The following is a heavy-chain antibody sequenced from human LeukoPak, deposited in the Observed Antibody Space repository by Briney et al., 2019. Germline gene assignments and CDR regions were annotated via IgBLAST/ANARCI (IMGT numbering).Heavy chain of an antibody. CDR2: IYPGDSDT. V-gene: IGHV5-51*01. CDR1: GYTFTSYW. D-gene: IGHD1-26*01. J-gene: IGHJ6*02. CDR3: ARHDSGSFSSSYYYSSAMEV. Sequence: GESLKISCKGSGYTFTSYWIGWARQMPGKGLEWMGIIYPGDSDTRYSPSFQGQVTISADMSISTAYLQWSSLKASDTAMYYCARHDSGSFSSSYYYSSAMEVWGQGTTVTVSS.